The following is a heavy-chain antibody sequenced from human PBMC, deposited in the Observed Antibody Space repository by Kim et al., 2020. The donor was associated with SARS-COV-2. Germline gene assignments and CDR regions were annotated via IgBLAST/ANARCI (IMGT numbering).Heavy chain of an antibody. Sequence: GGSLRLSCAASGFTFGDYAMHWVRQAPGKGLEWVSGISWNSGSIGYADSVKGRFTISRDNAKNSLYLQMHSLRAEDTALYYCAKDFDYYDSSGYPVYWGQGTLVTVSS. CDR2: ISWNSGSI. CDR1: GFTFGDYA. J-gene: IGHJ4*02. D-gene: IGHD3-22*01. V-gene: IGHV3-9*01. CDR3: AKDFDYYDSSGYPVY.